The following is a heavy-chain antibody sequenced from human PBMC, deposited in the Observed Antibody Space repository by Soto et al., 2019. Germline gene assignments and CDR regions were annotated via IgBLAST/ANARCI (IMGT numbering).Heavy chain of an antibody. V-gene: IGHV4-59*01. CDR3: ARDRNYYDSSLGY. D-gene: IGHD3-22*01. CDR2: IYYSGST. Sequence: QVQLQESGPGLVKPSETLSLTCTVSGGSISSYYWSWIRQPPGKGLEWIGYIYYSGSTNYNPSLKSRVTISVDTSKNQFSLKLRAVTAADTAVYYCARDRNYYDSSLGYWGQGTLVTVSS. J-gene: IGHJ4*02. CDR1: GGSISSYY.